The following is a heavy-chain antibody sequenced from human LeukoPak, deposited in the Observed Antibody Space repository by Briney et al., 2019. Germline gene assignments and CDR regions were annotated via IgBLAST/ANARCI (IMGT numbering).Heavy chain of an antibody. CDR2: IIPVLNIT. J-gene: IGHJ6*02. D-gene: IGHD5-18*01. V-gene: IGHV1-69*04. Sequence: SVKVSCKTSGGTFSSSAITWVRQAPGQGLEWMGRIIPVLNITRYTQKFQGRVTITADTSTSTVYMELSSLRSEETAVYYCARDQGLTAPPPYSLDVWGQGTTVIVSS. CDR3: ARDQGLTAPPPYSLDV. CDR1: GGTFSSSA.